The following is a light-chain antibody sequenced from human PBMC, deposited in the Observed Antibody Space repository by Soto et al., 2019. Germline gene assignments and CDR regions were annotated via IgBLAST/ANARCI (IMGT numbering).Light chain of an antibody. Sequence: DIQMTQSPSTLSASVGDRVTITCRASQSISSWLAWYQQKPGKAPKLLIYDASSLESGVPSRFSGSGSGTEFTLTISSLQPDDFATYYCQHYNSMRTFGQGTKVDIK. V-gene: IGKV1-5*01. CDR2: DAS. CDR3: QHYNSMRT. CDR1: QSISSW. J-gene: IGKJ1*01.